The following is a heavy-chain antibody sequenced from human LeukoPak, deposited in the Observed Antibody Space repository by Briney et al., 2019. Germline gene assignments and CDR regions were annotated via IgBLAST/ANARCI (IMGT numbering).Heavy chain of an antibody. CDR1: GFTFSTYS. D-gene: IGHD3-22*01. Sequence: GGSLRLSCAASGFTFSTYSMNWVRQAPGKGLEWVSYISSSSETIYYTDSVKGRFTISRDNAKNSLYLQMNSLRAEDTAVYYCAREKYYYDSSGYLNNFDYWGQGTLVTVSS. CDR3: AREKYYYDSSGYLNNFDY. J-gene: IGHJ4*02. V-gene: IGHV3-48*04. CDR2: ISSSSETI.